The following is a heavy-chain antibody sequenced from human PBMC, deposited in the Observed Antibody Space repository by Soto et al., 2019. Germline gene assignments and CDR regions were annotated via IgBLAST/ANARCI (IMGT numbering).Heavy chain of an antibody. J-gene: IGHJ4*02. CDR2: INAGNGHT. Sequence: CKAVGYGMTGYVRQWVSQAPGQRLEWMGWINAGNGHTKYSQKFQGRVTITRDTSASTGYMELSSLRSEDTAVYYCARDLGFGLSDYWGQGTLVTVSS. V-gene: IGHV1-3*01. CDR3: ARDLGFGLSDY. CDR1: GYGMTGYV. D-gene: IGHD3-10*01.